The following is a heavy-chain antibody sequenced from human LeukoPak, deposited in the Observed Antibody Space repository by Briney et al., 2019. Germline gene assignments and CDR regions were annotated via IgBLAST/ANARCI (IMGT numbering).Heavy chain of an antibody. CDR3: ASGRSWYDY. CDR2: IYTSGST. D-gene: IGHD6-13*01. J-gene: IGHJ4*02. Sequence: SETLSLSCTASGGSISSGSYYWSWLRQPAGKGLEWIGRIYTSGSTNYNPSLKSRVTISVDTSKNQFSLKLSSVTAADTAVYYCASGRSWYDYWGQGTLVTVSS. V-gene: IGHV4-61*02. CDR1: GGSISSGSYY.